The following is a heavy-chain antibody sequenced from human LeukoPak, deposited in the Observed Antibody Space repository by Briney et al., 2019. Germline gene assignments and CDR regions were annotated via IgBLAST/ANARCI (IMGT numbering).Heavy chain of an antibody. CDR3: ARGFFRYGSSFDF. Sequence: ASVKVSCKASGYTFTDYFVHWIRQAPGQGLEWMGWVNPNSGATKYAEKFQGRVTMIRDTSINTAYMDLSRLTSDDTAVFYCARGFFRYGSSFDFWGQGTLVTVSS. CDR2: VNPNSGAT. CDR1: GYTFTDYF. J-gene: IGHJ4*02. D-gene: IGHD3-10*01. V-gene: IGHV1-2*02.